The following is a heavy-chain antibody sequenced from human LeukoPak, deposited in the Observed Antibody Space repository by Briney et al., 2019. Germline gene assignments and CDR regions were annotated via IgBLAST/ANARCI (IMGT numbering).Heavy chain of an antibody. CDR1: GFTFSDFY. J-gene: IGHJ6*02. CDR3: ARSIGSGTRLRYGMDV. V-gene: IGHV3-11*04. Sequence: GGSLRLSCAASGFTFSDFYMSWIRQAPGKGLEWVSYISSSGSTIYYADSVKGRFTISRDNAKNSLYLQMNSLRAEDTAVYYCARSIGSGTRLRYGMDVWGQGTTVTVSS. CDR2: ISSSGSTI. D-gene: IGHD3-10*01.